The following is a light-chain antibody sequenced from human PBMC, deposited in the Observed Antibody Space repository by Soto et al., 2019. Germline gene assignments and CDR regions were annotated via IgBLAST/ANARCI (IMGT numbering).Light chain of an antibody. CDR3: SSYASDFDV. J-gene: IGLJ1*01. CDR2: DVS. V-gene: IGLV2-11*01. Sequence: QSVLTLPRSVSGSPGQPVAISCTGTTSDVGGYDYVSWHQQHPGKAPELIIFDVSKRPSGVPDRFSGSKSGNTASLTITGLQAEDEADYFCSSYASDFDVFGSGTKVTVL. CDR1: TSDVGGYDY.